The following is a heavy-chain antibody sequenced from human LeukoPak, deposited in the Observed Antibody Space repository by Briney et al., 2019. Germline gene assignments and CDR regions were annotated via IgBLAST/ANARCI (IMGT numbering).Heavy chain of an antibody. D-gene: IGHD2-2*01. CDR2: INSDGSST. V-gene: IGHV3-74*01. CDR1: GFTFSSYW. J-gene: IGHJ4*02. Sequence: GGSLRLSCAASGFTFSSYWMHWVRQGPGKGLVWVSRINSDGSSTSHADSVKGRFTISRDNAKNTLYLQMNSLRAEDTAVYCCAARGYCSSTSCLLEYWGRGTLVTVSS. CDR3: AARGYCSSTSCLLEY.